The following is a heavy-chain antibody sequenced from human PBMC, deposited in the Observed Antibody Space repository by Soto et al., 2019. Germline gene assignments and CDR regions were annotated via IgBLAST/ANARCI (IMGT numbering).Heavy chain of an antibody. Sequence: QVQLQESGPGLVKPSQTLSLTCTVSGGSISSGGYYWSWIRQHPGKGLEWIGYIYYSGSTYYNPSLKSRVTISVDTSKNQFSLKLSSVTAADTAVYYSARDSGCSGGSCYSNDAFDIWGQGTMVTVSS. D-gene: IGHD2-15*01. CDR3: ARDSGCSGGSCYSNDAFDI. V-gene: IGHV4-31*03. CDR1: GGSISSGGYY. J-gene: IGHJ3*02. CDR2: IYYSGST.